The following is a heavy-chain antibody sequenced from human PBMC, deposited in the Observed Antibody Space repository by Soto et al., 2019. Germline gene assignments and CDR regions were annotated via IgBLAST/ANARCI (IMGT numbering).Heavy chain of an antibody. D-gene: IGHD3-9*01. CDR1: GYSFTSYW. J-gene: IGHJ6*02. CDR2: IYPGDSDT. V-gene: IGHV5-51*01. Sequence: GESLKISCKGSGYSFTSYWIGWVRQMPGKGLEWMGIIYPGDSDTRYSPPFQGQVTISADKSISTAYLQWSSLKASDTAMYYCARLSTDYDILTGKYYYYGMDVWGQGTTVTVS. CDR3: ARLSTDYDILTGKYYYYGMDV.